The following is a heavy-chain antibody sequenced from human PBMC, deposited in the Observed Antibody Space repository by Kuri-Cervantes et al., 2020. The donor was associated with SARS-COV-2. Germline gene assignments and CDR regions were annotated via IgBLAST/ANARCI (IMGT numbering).Heavy chain of an antibody. J-gene: IGHJ4*02. CDR2: IYYSGST. D-gene: IGHD2-2*02. Sequence: SQTLSLTCAVYGGSFSGYQWGWIRQPPGKGLEWIGSIYYSGSTYYNPSLKSRVTISVDTSKNQFSLKLSSVTAADTAVYYCAGGEYQLLYAYSYGSIDYWGQGTLVTVSS. V-gene: IGHV4-34*01. CDR3: AGGEYQLLYAYSYGSIDY. CDR1: GGSFSGYQ.